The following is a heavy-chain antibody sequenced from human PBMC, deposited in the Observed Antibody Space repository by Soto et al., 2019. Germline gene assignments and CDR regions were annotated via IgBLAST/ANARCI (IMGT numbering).Heavy chain of an antibody. J-gene: IGHJ4*02. D-gene: IGHD3-10*01. V-gene: IGHV1-18*01. Sequence: QVQLVQSGAEVKKPGASVKVSCKASGYMFTSYGINWVRQAPGQGLEWMGWISDYNGNIKHAQNFQGRVTMTTDTSTSTDYMEMRSLRSDDTAVYYCVRDLDGSGSYYTDYWGPGTLVTVSS. CDR2: ISDYNGNI. CDR1: GYMFTSYG. CDR3: VRDLDGSGSYYTDY.